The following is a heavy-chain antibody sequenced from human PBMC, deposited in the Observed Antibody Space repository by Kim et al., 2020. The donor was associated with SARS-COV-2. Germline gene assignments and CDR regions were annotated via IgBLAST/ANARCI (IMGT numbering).Heavy chain of an antibody. CDR2: IRNKAKSYAT. V-gene: IGHV3-73*01. Sequence: GGSLRLSCAASGFTFSGSDMHWVRQASGKGLEWVGRIRNKAKSYATAYAASVKGRFTISRDDSKNTAYLQMNSLRPEDTAVYYCSAHEPTGVHYWGQGTL. CDR1: GFTFSGSD. CDR3: SAHEPTGVHY. J-gene: IGHJ4*02. D-gene: IGHD6-6*01.